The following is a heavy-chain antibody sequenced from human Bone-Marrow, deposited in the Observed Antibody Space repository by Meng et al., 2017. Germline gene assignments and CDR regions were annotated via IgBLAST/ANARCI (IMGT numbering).Heavy chain of an antibody. Sequence: GESLKIPCAASGFTFSNAWMSWVGQAPGKGLEWVGRIKSKTDGGTTDYAAPVKGRFTISRDDSENTLYLQMNSLKTEDTAVYYCTTGFHCSGGRCYSAGAFDIWGQGTMVTVSS. CDR3: TTGFHCSGGRCYSAGAFDI. CDR2: IKSKTDGGTT. D-gene: IGHD2-15*01. CDR1: GFTFSNAW. V-gene: IGHV3-15*01. J-gene: IGHJ3*02.